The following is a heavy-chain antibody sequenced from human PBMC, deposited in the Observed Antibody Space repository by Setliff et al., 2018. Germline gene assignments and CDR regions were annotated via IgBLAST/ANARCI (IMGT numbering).Heavy chain of an antibody. D-gene: IGHD1-26*01. Sequence: PGGSLRLSCAASGFTFSSYSMNWVRQAPGKGLEWVSSISSSSSYIYYADSVKGRFTISRDNAKNSLSLQMNSLRAEDTAVFYCARDPNSGSYWNYYYYMDVWGKGTTVTVSS. CDR2: ISSSSSYI. CDR3: ARDPNSGSYWNYYYYMDV. CDR1: GFTFSSYS. V-gene: IGHV3-21*01. J-gene: IGHJ6*03.